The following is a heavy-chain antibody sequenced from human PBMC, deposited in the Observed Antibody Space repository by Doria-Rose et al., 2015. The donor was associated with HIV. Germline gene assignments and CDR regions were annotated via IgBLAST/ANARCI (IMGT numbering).Heavy chain of an antibody. D-gene: IGHD6-19*01. J-gene: IGHJ4*02. CDR1: GFTFSSYA. V-gene: IGHV3-30-3*01. CDR3: ARDSDSSGWYVPYDY. CDR2: IAFDGSES. Sequence: QVQLQESGGGVVQPGRSLRLSCAASGFTFSSYALHWVRQAPGKGLEWVSTIAFDGSESHYIDSVKGRFTVSRDNSRNTLYLQMNSLRPEDTAVYYCARDSDSSGWYVPYDYWGQGTLVTVSS.